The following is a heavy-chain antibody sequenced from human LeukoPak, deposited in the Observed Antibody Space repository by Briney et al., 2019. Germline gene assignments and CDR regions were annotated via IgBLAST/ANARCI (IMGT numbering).Heavy chain of an antibody. J-gene: IGHJ4*02. CDR3: ARKGPRGYYDFWSGYYIGDYFDY. D-gene: IGHD3-3*01. Sequence: SETLSLTCAVYGGSFSGYYWSWIRQPPGKGLEWIGEINHSGSTNYNPSLKSRVTISVDTSKNQFSLKLSSVTAADTAVYYCARKGPRGYYDFWSGYYIGDYFDYWGQGTLVTVSS. CDR2: INHSGST. V-gene: IGHV4-34*01. CDR1: GGSFSGYY.